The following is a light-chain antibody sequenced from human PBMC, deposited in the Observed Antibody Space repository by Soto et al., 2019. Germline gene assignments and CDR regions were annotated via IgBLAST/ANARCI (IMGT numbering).Light chain of an antibody. J-gene: IGKJ1*01. CDR1: QSVRSSY. CDR2: AAS. V-gene: IGKV3-20*01. CDR3: QQDGSSPVA. Sequence: EIVLTQSPGTLSSTPGERATLSCRASQSVRSSYLAWYQQKPGQAPRLLIYAASSRATGIPDRFSGSGSGTDFTLTISRLEPEDFAVYYCQQDGSSPVAFGQGTKVDI.